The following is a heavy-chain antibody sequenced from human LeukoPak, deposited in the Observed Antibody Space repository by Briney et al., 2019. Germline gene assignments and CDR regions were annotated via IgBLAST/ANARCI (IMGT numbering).Heavy chain of an antibody. Sequence: GWSLSLSFAASGFIFSSYLFNWVRPTASRGLAGVSGISTSGGSTYHADSVKGRFTISRDNSINTLNLQMNNLRAEDTAIYYCAKGLGFWSGYYTPFDYWGQGSSVTVSS. J-gene: IGHJ4*02. CDR1: GFIFSSYL. CDR2: ISTSGGST. CDR3: AKGLGFWSGYYTPFDY. D-gene: IGHD3-3*01. V-gene: IGHV3-23*01.